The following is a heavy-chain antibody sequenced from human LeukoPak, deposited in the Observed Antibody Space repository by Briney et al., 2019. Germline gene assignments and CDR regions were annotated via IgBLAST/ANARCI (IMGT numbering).Heavy chain of an antibody. V-gene: IGHV3-11*01. D-gene: IGHD6-19*01. CDR1: GFTFSDYY. CDR3: AREGVAGRGYYYYGMDV. J-gene: IGHJ6*02. CDR2: ISSSGITI. Sequence: PGGSLRLSCAASGFTFSDYYMSWIRQAPGKGLEWVSYISSSGITIYYADSVKGRFTLSRDNAKNSLYLQMNSLRAEDTAVYYCAREGVAGRGYYYYGMDVWGQGTTVTVSS.